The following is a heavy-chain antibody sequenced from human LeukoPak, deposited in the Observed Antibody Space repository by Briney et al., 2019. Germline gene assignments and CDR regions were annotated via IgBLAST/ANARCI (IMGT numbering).Heavy chain of an antibody. CDR2: IKQDGSEK. D-gene: IGHD2-2*01. CDR1: GSTFSSYW. Sequence: GGSLRLSCAASGSTFSSYWMSWVRQAPGKGLEWVANIKQDGSEKYYVDSVKGRFTISRDNAKNSLYLQMNSLRAEDTAVFYCARDTVVVPQGDAFDVWGQGTMVTVSS. J-gene: IGHJ3*01. CDR3: ARDTVVVPQGDAFDV. V-gene: IGHV3-7*04.